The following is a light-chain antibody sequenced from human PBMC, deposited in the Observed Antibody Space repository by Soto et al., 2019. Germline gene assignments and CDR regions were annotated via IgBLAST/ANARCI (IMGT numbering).Light chain of an antibody. J-gene: IGLJ1*01. V-gene: IGLV2-14*01. CDR3: SSYTTSNTRQIV. CDR1: SREGGGYNY. CDR2: DVS. Sequence: QSLLTQPASVSGAPGPANTISCTGTSREGGGYNYVSWYQQHPGKAPKFMIYDVSNRPSGVSNRFSGSKSGNTASLTISGLQAEDEADYYCSSYTTSNTRQIVFGTGTKVTVL.